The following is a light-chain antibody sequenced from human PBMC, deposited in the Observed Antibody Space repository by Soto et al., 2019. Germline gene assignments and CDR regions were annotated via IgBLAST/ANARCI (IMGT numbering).Light chain of an antibody. CDR1: QSISSW. Sequence: IQLTQSPSTLSASLGDRVTLTCRASQSISSWLAWYQQKPGKAPKLLSYDASSLESGVPSRFRGSGSGTEFTLTISSLKPDDFETYYCQHYNSYSEAFGQGTKVDIK. V-gene: IGKV1-5*01. CDR3: QHYNSYSEA. CDR2: DAS. J-gene: IGKJ1*01.